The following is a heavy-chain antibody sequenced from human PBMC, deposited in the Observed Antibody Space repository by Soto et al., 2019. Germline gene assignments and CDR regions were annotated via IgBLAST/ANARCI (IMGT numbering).Heavy chain of an antibody. Sequence: PGGSLRLSCAASGFTFGRYAIAWVRQAPGKGLEWVAGISYDGIDEHYADSVRGRFTITRDNSKYTVSLQMSSLTADDTAVYYCTRDIIYFDYWGQGTLVTVSS. CDR3: TRDIIYFDY. J-gene: IGHJ4*02. CDR1: GFTFGRYA. V-gene: IGHV3-30*04. D-gene: IGHD2-21*01. CDR2: ISYDGIDE.